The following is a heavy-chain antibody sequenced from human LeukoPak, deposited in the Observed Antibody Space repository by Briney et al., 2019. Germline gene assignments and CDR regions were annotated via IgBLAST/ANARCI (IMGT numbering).Heavy chain of an antibody. CDR3: AKIKVSGYSYGYRRNWFDP. D-gene: IGHD5-18*01. CDR1: GFTFSSYA. J-gene: IGHJ5*02. CDR2: ISGSGGST. Sequence: GGSLRLSCAASGFTFSSYAMSWVRQAPGKGLEWVSAISGSGGSTYYADSVKGRFTISRDNSKNTLYLQMNSLRAEDTAAYYCAKIKVSGYSYGYRRNWFDPWGQGTLVTVSS. V-gene: IGHV3-23*01.